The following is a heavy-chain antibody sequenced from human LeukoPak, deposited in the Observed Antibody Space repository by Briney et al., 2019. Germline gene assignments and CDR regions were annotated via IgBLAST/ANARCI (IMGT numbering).Heavy chain of an antibody. Sequence: ASVKVSCKASGYTFTSYGISWVRQAPGQGLEWMGWISAYNGNTNYAQKLQGRVTMTTDTSTSTAYMELRSLRSDDTAVYYCARVSPPSKGRNSYGCDYWGQGTRVTVSS. V-gene: IGHV1-18*01. CDR1: GYTFTSYG. CDR2: ISAYNGNT. D-gene: IGHD5-18*01. J-gene: IGHJ4*02. CDR3: ARVSPPSKGRNSYGCDY.